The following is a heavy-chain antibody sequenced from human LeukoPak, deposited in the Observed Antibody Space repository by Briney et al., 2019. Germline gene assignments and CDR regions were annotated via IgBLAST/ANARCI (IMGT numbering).Heavy chain of an antibody. J-gene: IGHJ4*02. Sequence: ASVKVSCKASGYTFTGYYMHWVRQAPGQGLEWMGWINPNSGGTNYAQKFQGRVTMTRDTSISTAYMELSRLRSDDTAVYYCAREPSSSLFPWGYWGQGTLVTVSS. CDR1: GYTFTGYY. V-gene: IGHV1-2*02. CDR3: AREPSSSLFPWGY. CDR2: INPNSGGT. D-gene: IGHD6-13*01.